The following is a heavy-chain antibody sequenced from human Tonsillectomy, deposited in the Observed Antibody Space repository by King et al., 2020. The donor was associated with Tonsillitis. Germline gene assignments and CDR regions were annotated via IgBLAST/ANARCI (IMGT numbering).Heavy chain of an antibody. CDR2: ISSNGGST. CDR1: GFTFSSYA. J-gene: IGHJ3*02. V-gene: IGHV3-64*01. D-gene: IGHD1-26*01. Sequence: VQLVESGGGLVQPGGSLRLSCAASGFTFSSYAMHWVRQAPGKGLEYVSAISSNGGSTYYANSVKSRFTISRDNSKNTLYLQMGSLRAEDMAVYYCASWGELPGDAFDIWGQGTMVTVSS. CDR3: ASWGELPGDAFDI.